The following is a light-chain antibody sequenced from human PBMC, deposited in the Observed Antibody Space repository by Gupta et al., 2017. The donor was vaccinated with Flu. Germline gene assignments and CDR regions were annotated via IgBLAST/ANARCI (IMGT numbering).Light chain of an antibody. CDR3: QQRADGPLT. V-gene: IGKV3-11*01. J-gene: IGKJ4*01. CDR1: QSVTGA. Sequence: EVVLTQSPATLSLSPGERATLSCRASQSVTGALAWYQQKPGQAPRLLVYDDSNRAAGIPVKFSGSGSGTDFTLTISNLEPEDFAVYYCQQRADGPLTFGGGTKVEIK. CDR2: DDS.